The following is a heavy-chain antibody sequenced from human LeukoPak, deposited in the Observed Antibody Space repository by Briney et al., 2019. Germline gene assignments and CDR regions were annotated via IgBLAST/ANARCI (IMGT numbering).Heavy chain of an antibody. CDR2: ISWNSGSI. CDR1: GFTFDDYA. Sequence: GRSLRLSCAASGFTFDDYAMHWVRQAPGKGLEWVSGISWNSGSIGYADSVKGRFTISRDNAKNSLYLQMNSLRAEDTAVYYCARDVGFNYFDYWGQGTLVTVSS. D-gene: IGHD2-15*01. V-gene: IGHV3-9*01. CDR3: ARDVGFNYFDY. J-gene: IGHJ4*02.